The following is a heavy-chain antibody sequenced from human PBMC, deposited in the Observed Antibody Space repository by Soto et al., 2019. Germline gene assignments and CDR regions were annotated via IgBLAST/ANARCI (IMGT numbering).Heavy chain of an antibody. CDR3: ARLYYDILTGYPNWFDP. J-gene: IGHJ5*02. V-gene: IGHV4-39*01. D-gene: IGHD3-9*01. Sequence: XETMSLTCTVSGGSISSSSYYWGWILEPPGKGLEGIGSIYYSGSTYYNPSLKSRVTISVDTSKNQFSLKLSSVTAADTAVYYCARLYYDILTGYPNWFDPWGQGTLVTVSS. CDR1: GGSISSSSYY. CDR2: IYYSGST.